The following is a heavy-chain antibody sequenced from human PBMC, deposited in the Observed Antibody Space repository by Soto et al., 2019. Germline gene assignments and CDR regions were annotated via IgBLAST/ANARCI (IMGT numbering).Heavy chain of an antibody. CDR2: IYYSGST. D-gene: IGHD2-2*01. J-gene: IGHJ4*02. CDR1: GGSISSGGYY. Sequence: SETLSLTCTVSGGSISSGGYYWSWIRQHPGKGLEWIGYIYYSGSTYYNPSLKSRVTISVDTSKNQFSLKLSSVTAADTAVYYCARSNRDIVVVPAGPFDYWGQGTLVTVSS. V-gene: IGHV4-31*03. CDR3: ARSNRDIVVVPAGPFDY.